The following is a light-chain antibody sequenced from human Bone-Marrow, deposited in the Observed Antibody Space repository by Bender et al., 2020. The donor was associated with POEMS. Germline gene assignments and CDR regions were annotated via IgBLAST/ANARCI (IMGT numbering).Light chain of an antibody. CDR1: STDVGNYDL. V-gene: IGLV2-23*02. J-gene: IGLJ2*01. Sequence: QSALTQPASVSGSPGQSITISCIGTSTDVGNYDLVSWYQQHPGTAPKLIIYEVNKRPSGISNRFSGSKSGNTASLTISGVQAEDEGDYYCCAYARSSTVVFGGGTKLTVL. CDR3: CAYARSSTVV. CDR2: EVN.